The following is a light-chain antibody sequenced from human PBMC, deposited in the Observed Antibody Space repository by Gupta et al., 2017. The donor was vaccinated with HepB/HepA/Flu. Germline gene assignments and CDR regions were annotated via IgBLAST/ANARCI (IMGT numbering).Light chain of an antibody. Sequence: LVMTQSPATLSVSPGERATLSCRASQSVTSKLAWYQQKPGQAPRLLIYGASARATGIPARFSGSGSGTEFTLTISSLQSEDFAVYHCQQYNECPLTFGQGTQVEIK. J-gene: IGKJ5*01. V-gene: IGKV3-15*01. CDR3: QQYNECPLT. CDR2: GAS. CDR1: QSVTSK.